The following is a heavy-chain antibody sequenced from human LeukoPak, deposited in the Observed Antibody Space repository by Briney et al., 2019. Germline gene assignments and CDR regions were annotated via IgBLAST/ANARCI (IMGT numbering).Heavy chain of an antibody. CDR2: INPSGGST. J-gene: IGHJ4*02. CDR1: GYTFTSYY. CDR3: AHMCSSTSCYLDY. Sequence: GASVKVSCKASGYTFTSYYMHWVRQAPGQGLEWMGIINPSGGSTSYAQKFQGRVTMTRDTSTNTVYMELSSLRSEDTALYFCAHMCSSTSCYLDYWGQGTLVSVSS. D-gene: IGHD2-2*01. V-gene: IGHV1-46*01.